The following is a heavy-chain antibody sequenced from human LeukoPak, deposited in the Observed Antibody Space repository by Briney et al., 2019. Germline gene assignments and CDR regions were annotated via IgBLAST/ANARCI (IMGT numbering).Heavy chain of an antibody. CDR3: ARDFGLYYYGSGANWFDP. D-gene: IGHD3-10*01. Sequence: ASVKVSCKASGYTFTGYYMHWVRQAPGQGLEWMGIINPSGGSTSYAQKFQGRVTMTRDTSTSTVYMELSSLRSEDTAVYYCARDFGLYYYGSGANWFDPWGQGTLVTVSS. CDR2: INPSGGST. CDR1: GYTFTGYY. V-gene: IGHV1-46*01. J-gene: IGHJ5*02.